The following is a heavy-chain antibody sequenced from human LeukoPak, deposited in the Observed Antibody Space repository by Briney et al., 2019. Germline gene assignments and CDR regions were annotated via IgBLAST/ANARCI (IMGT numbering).Heavy chain of an antibody. CDR1: GFTFSHYW. CDR2: IKLDGSEQ. V-gene: IGHV3-7*01. D-gene: IGHD3-22*01. CDR3: ARDPYDRGGYGAFDL. J-gene: IGHJ3*01. Sequence: GGSLRLSCTASGFTFSHYWMTWVRQAPGKGLEGVANIKLDGSEQYYVDSLKGRFTISRDNAKNSLYLQMNSLRAEDTAMYYCARDPYDRGGYGAFDLWGQGTMVTVSS.